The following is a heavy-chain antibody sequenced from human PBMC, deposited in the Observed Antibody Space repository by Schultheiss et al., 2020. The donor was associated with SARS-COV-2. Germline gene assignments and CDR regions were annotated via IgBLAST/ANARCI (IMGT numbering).Heavy chain of an antibody. J-gene: IGHJ6*02. Sequence: SETLSFTCAVSGGSISSSNWWSWVRQPPGKGLEWIGRIYTSGSTNYNPSLKSRVTMSVDMSRNQFSLRLSSVTASDTAVYYCARGRHEEMPITKGGTSYGMDVWGQGTTVTVSS. D-gene: IGHD5-24*01. CDR1: GGSISSSNW. CDR3: ARGRHEEMPITKGGTSYGMDV. CDR2: IYTSGST. V-gene: IGHV4-4*02.